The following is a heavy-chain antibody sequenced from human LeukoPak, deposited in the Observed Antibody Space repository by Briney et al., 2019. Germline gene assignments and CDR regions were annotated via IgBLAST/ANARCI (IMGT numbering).Heavy chain of an antibody. Sequence: GASVKVSCKVSGYTLTELSMHWVRQAPGKGLEWMGGFDPEDGETIYAQKFQGRVTMTEDTSTDTAYMELSSLRSEDTAVYYCATATQLRYFDWYTPYWGQGTLVTVSP. D-gene: IGHD3-9*01. CDR3: ATATQLRYFDWYTPY. J-gene: IGHJ4*02. CDR2: FDPEDGET. CDR1: GYTLTELS. V-gene: IGHV1-24*01.